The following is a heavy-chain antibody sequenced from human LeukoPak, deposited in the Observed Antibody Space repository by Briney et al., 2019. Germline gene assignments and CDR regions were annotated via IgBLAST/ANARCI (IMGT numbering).Heavy chain of an antibody. V-gene: IGHV4-34*01. J-gene: IGHJ3*02. Sequence: SETLSLTCAVFGGSFSGYYWSWIRQSPGKGLEWIGEINHSGSTNYNPSLKSRVTISVDTSKNQFSLKLRSVTAADTALYYCVRDGYSIGDGFDIWGQGTMVTVSS. CDR2: INHSGST. CDR1: GGSFSGYY. CDR3: VRDGYSIGDGFDI. D-gene: IGHD5-24*01.